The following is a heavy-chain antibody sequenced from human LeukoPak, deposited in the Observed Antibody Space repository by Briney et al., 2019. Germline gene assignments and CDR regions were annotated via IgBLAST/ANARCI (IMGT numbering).Heavy chain of an antibody. CDR1: GGSFSGYY. CDR3: ARERYSSSWYRRYFDY. J-gene: IGHJ4*02. D-gene: IGHD6-13*01. V-gene: IGHV4-34*01. CDR2: INHSGST. Sequence: PSETLSLACAVYGGSFSGYYWSWIRQPPGKGLEWIGEINHSGSTNYNPSLKSRVTISVDTSKNQFSLKLCSVTAADTAVYYCARERYSSSWYRRYFDYWGQGTLVTVSS.